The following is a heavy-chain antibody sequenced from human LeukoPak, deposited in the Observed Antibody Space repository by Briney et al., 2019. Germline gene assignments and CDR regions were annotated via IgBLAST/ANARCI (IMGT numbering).Heavy chain of an antibody. J-gene: IGHJ4*02. CDR2: ISSSGSTI. CDR1: GFTFSDYY. CDR3: ARDAFTIFGVVITTQRFDY. V-gene: IGHV3-11*01. Sequence: PRGSLRLSCAASGFTFSDYYMSWIRQAPGKGLEWVSYISSSGSTIYYADSVKGRFTISRDNAKNSLYLQMNSLRAEDTAVYYCARDAFTIFGVVITTQRFDYWGQGTLVTVSS. D-gene: IGHD3-3*01.